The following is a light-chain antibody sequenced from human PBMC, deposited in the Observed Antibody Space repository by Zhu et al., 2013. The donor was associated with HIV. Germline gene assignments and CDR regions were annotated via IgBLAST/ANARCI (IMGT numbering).Light chain of an antibody. J-gene: IGLJ2*01. V-gene: IGLV1-40*01. CDR1: SSNIGAGYD. CDR2: DST. Sequence: QSVLTQPPSLSGAPGQRVTISCTGSSSNIGAGYDVHWYQQLPETAPKLLIYDSTNRPSGVPDRFSGSKSGSSASLAISGLQSDDEADYYCASWDDFLTAVVFGRRDQPDRP. CDR3: ASWDDFLTAVV.